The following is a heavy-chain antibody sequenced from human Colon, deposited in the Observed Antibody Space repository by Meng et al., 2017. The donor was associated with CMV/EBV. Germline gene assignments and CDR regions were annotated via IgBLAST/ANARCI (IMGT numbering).Heavy chain of an antibody. J-gene: IGHJ2*01. V-gene: IGHV1-18*01. D-gene: IGHD1-20*01. CDR3: ARVITGLHWYFDL. CDR2: ISTYNGNT. Sequence: KAAGYTFTSYGISWVRQAPGQGLEWMGWISTYNGNTIYAEKLQGRVTMTTDTSTSTAYMKLRSLRSDDTAVYYCARVITGLHWYFDLWGRGTLVTVSS. CDR1: GYTFTSYG.